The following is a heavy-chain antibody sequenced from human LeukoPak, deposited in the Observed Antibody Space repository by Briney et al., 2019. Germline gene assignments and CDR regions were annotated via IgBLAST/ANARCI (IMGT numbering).Heavy chain of an antibody. CDR2: IHRAGRT. CDR3: GKTDIYFNPIDY. CDR1: GVSISSSEW. J-gene: IGHJ4*02. V-gene: IGHV4-4*02. D-gene: IGHD3-9*01. Sequence: SGTLSLTCAVSGVSISSSEWWIWVRPPPGQGLEWIGEIHRAGRTRYNPSLKSRVTISMDYSKNQFSLKLTSVTAADTAIYYCGKTDIYFNPIDYWGPGALVTVSS.